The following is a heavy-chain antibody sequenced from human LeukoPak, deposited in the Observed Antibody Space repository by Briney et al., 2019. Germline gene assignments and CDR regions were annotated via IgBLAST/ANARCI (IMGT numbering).Heavy chain of an antibody. CDR2: IKQDGSEK. V-gene: IGHV3-7*01. J-gene: IGHJ6*03. CDR3: AREPLWFGEFSYYYMDV. D-gene: IGHD3-10*01. Sequence: PGGSLRLSCAASGFTFSRMSWVRQAPGKGLEWVANIKQDGSEKYYVDSVKGRFTISRDNSKNTLYLQMNSLRAEDTAVYYCAREPLWFGEFSYYYMDVWGKGTTVTVSS. CDR1: GFTFSR.